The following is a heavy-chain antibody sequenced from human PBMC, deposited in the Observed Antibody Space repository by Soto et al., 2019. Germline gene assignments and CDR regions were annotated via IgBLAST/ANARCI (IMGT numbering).Heavy chain of an antibody. CDR3: AKGGDSSGFHGRIPFDY. CDR2: ISGSGGST. CDR1: GFTFSSYA. Sequence: GGSLRLSCAASGFTFSSYAMSWVRQAPGKGLGWVSAISGSGGSTYYADSVKGRFTISRDNSKNTLYLQMNSLRAEDTAVYYCAKGGDSSGFHGRIPFDYWGQGTLVTVSS. D-gene: IGHD3-22*01. J-gene: IGHJ4*02. V-gene: IGHV3-23*01.